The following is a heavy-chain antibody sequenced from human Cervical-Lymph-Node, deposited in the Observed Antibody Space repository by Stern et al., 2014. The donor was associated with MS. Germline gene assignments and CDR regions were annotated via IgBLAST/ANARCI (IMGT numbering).Heavy chain of an antibody. J-gene: IGHJ6*02. Sequence: QVQLQQSGAEVKKPGASVKVSCKASGYTFTSYYMHWVRQAPGQGLEWMGIINPSGGSTSHAQKFQGRVTMTRDTSTSTVYMELGSLRSDDTAVYYCAREVAGHRLGMMDVWGQGTTVTVSS. V-gene: IGHV1-46*01. CDR1: GYTFTSYY. D-gene: IGHD6-19*01. CDR2: INPSGGST. CDR3: AREVAGHRLGMMDV.